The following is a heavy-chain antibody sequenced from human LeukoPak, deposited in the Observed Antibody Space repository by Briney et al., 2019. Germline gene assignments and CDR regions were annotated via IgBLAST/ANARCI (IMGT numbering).Heavy chain of an antibody. J-gene: IGHJ6*02. CDR2: ISAYNGNT. D-gene: IGHD3-3*01. V-gene: IGHV1-18*01. CDR1: GYTFTSYG. CDR3: ARVPVSEYDFWSGLYGMDV. Sequence: ASVKVSCKASGYTFTSYGISWVRQAPGQGLEWMGWISAYNGNTNYALKLQGRVTMTTDTSTSTAYMELRSLRSDDTAVYYCARVPVSEYDFWSGLYGMDVWGQGTTVTVSS.